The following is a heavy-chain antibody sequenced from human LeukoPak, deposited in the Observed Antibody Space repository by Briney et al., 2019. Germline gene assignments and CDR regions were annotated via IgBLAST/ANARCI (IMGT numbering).Heavy chain of an antibody. D-gene: IGHD3-22*01. Sequence: GCSLTVSRPASGCIFSSYAMNWVRQAPGKGVEWVSSICTGPTHTYYADSVKGRFTVSRDNAKNSLYLQMSSLRAEDAAVYYCAPELKRATVVIYWGQGTLVTVSS. J-gene: IGHJ4*02. CDR1: GCIFSSYA. CDR2: ICTGPTHT. CDR3: APELKRATVVIY. V-gene: IGHV3-21*01.